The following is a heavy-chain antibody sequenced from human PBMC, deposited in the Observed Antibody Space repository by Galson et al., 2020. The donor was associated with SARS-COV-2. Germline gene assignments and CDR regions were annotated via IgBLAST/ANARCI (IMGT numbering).Heavy chain of an antibody. J-gene: IGHJ5*02. V-gene: IGHV4-38-2*02. CDR2: ISDNGDT. CDR1: SYSITRGSY. D-gene: IGHD2-15*01. CDR3: VRRGALGYWFDP. Sequence: SQTLSLTCTLTSYSITRGSYWGCIRQSPGKGLEWLETISDNGDTHYNPSLRSRVALSLDTSKNQFFLSLTSVTAADTAVYYCVRRGALGYWFDPWGPGALVTVSA.